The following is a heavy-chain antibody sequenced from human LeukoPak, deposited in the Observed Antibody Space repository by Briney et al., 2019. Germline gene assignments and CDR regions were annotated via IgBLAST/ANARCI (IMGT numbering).Heavy chain of an antibody. CDR1: GGSISRYY. Sequence: SETLSLTCTVSGGSISRYYWSWLRQPAGKGLDSIGHISTSGSTNYNPSLKSRVTMSVDTSKNQFSLKLSSVTAADTAVYYCARVRYSDSSVLTRKRSYYFDYWGQGTLVTVSS. CDR2: ISTSGST. V-gene: IGHV4-4*07. J-gene: IGHJ4*02. CDR3: ARVRYSDSSVLTRKRSYYFDY. D-gene: IGHD3-22*01.